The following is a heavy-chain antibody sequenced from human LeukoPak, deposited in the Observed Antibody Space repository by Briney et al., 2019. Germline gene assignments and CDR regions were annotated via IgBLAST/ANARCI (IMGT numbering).Heavy chain of an antibody. CDR1: GFTFSSYA. Sequence: GGSLRLSCAASGFTFSSYAMSGVRQAPGKRLEWGSAISGSGGSTYYADSVKGRFTISRDNSKNTLYLQMNSLRAEDTAVYYCAKDSGDVVVPAAMFFDYWGQGTLVTVSS. D-gene: IGHD2-2*01. V-gene: IGHV3-23*01. J-gene: IGHJ4*02. CDR2: ISGSGGST. CDR3: AKDSGDVVVPAAMFFDY.